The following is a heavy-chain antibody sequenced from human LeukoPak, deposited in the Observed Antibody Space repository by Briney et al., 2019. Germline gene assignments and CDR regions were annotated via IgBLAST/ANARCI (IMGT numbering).Heavy chain of an antibody. CDR2: IYPSGST. CDR3: VFRVPNTGWAFDI. D-gene: IGHD4/OR15-4a*01. V-gene: IGHV4-38-2*02. Sequence: SETLSLTCTVSGYSISRGYFWGWIRQSPGKGLEGIGSIYPSGSTYYNPSLKSRVTISVDKSKNQFSLNLNSVTAADTAVYYCVFRVPNTGWAFDIWGQGTMVTVSS. CDR1: GYSISRGYF. J-gene: IGHJ3*02.